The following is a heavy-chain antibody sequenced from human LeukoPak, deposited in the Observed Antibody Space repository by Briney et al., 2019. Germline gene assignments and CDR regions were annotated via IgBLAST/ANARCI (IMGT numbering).Heavy chain of an antibody. J-gene: IGHJ4*02. D-gene: IGHD1-26*01. V-gene: IGHV4-61*01. CDR3: SRVGATRDFDY. CDR2: IYYSGSS. Sequence: PSETLSLTCTVSGGSISSSSYYWSWIRQPPGKGPEWIGYIYYSGSSNYNPSLKSRVTISVDTSKNQFSLKLSSVTAADTAVYYCSRVGATRDFDYWGQGTLVTVSS. CDR1: GGSISSSSYY.